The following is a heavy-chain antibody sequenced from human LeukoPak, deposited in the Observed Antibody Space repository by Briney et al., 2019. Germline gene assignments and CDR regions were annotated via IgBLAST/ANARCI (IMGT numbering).Heavy chain of an antibody. CDR2: IYYSGSI. Sequence: SETLSLTCTVSGGSIRSNNYYWGWIRQPPGKGLEWIGSIYYSGSIYNNPSLQSRVTMSIDTSKHQFSLNLRSVTAADTAVYYCARGPSLDYYASSGYYLSAPTYYFDYWGQGTLVTVSS. CDR1: GGSIRSNNYY. V-gene: IGHV4-39*07. D-gene: IGHD3-22*01. CDR3: ARGPSLDYYASSGYYLSAPTYYFDY. J-gene: IGHJ4*02.